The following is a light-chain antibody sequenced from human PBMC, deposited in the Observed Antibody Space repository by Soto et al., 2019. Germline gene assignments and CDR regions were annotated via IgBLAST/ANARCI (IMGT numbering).Light chain of an antibody. CDR2: DNN. V-gene: IGLV1-51*01. J-gene: IGLJ2*01. CDR1: SSNIGNNY. CDR3: GTWDSSLSAVV. Sequence: QSVLTQPPSASAAPGQKVTISCSGSSSNIGNNYVSWYQQLPETAPKLLIYDNNKRPSGIPDRFSGSKSGTSATLGITGLQTGDEADYYCGTWDSSLSAVVFGGGTKLTVL.